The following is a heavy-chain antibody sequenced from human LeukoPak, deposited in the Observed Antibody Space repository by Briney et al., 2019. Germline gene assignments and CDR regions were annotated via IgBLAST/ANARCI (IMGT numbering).Heavy chain of an antibody. CDR2: IGQSGSSI. CDR1: GLTFSLYN. Sequence: PGGTLRLSCVASGLTFSLYNMNWVRQAPGKGLEWISYIGQSGSSIYYADSVKGRFTISRDNAKTALFLQMHSLRADDTAVYYCATSSDYCGQGTLVTVSP. J-gene: IGHJ4*02. V-gene: IGHV3-48*01. CDR3: ATSSDY.